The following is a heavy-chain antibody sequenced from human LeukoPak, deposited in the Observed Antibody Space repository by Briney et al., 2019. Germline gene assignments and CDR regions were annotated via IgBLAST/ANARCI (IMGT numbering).Heavy chain of an antibody. J-gene: IGHJ4*02. CDR2: SSSGGGTT. CDR1: GFTFSSYA. V-gene: IGHV3-23*01. D-gene: IGHD3-10*01. Sequence: QPGGSLRLSCAASGFTFSSYAMGWVRQAPGKGLEWVSGSSSGGGTTHYADSVKGRFTISRDNSKNTLYLQVNSLRAEDTAVYYCARVLGDNGYGSGYFDYWGQGTLAIVSS. CDR3: ARVLGDNGYGSGYFDY.